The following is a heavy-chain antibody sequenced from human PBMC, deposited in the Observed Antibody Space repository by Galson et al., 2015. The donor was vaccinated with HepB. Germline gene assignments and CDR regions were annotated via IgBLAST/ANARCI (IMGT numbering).Heavy chain of an antibody. CDR3: AKEAEFYRGYSYGIYWYFDL. CDR2: ISWNSGSI. CDR1: GFTFDDYA. J-gene: IGHJ2*01. V-gene: IGHV3-9*01. Sequence: SLRLSCAASGFTFDDYAMHWVRQAPGKGLEWVSGISWNSGSIGYADSVKGRFTISRDNAKNSLYLQMNSLRAEDTALYYCAKEAEFYRGYSYGIYWYFDLWGRGTLVTVSS. D-gene: IGHD5-18*01.